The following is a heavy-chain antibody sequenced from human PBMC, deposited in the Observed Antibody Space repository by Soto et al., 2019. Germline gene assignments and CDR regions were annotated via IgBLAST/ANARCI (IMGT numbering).Heavy chain of an antibody. CDR1: GGTFSSYA. D-gene: IGHD3-22*01. V-gene: IGHV1-69*13. CDR2: IIPIFGTA. J-gene: IGHJ4*02. CDR3: ARGGDYDSSGHFDY. Sequence: SVKLSCKASGGTFSSYAISWVRQAPGQGLEWMGGIIPIFGTANYAQKFQGRVTITADESTSTAYMELSSLRSEDTAVYYCARGGDYDSSGHFDYCGQGTPVTVSS.